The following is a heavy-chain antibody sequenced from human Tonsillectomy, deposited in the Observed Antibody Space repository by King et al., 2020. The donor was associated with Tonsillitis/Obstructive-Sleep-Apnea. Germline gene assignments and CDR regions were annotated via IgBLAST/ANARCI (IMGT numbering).Heavy chain of an antibody. V-gene: IGHV4-34*01. CDR1: GGSFSGYY. J-gene: IGHJ3*02. CDR2: ISHSGST. CDR3: ARGAGDYGDAFDI. Sequence: VQLPQWGAGLLKPSETLSLTCAVYGGSFSGYYWSWIRQSPGKGLEWIGEISHSGSTNYDPFLKTRVTISVDTSKNQFSLKLSSVTAADTAMYYCARGAGDYGDAFDIWGQGTVVSVSS. D-gene: IGHD4-17*01.